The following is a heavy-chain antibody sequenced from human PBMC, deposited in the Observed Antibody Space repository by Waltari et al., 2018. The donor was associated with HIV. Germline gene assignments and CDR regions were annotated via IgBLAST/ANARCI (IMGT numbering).Heavy chain of an antibody. V-gene: IGHV4-31*01. CDR2: IYYSGST. CDR3: ARASGGSGAYYFDY. CDR1: VGSISRRGFY. Sequence: QVQLQESGPGLVKPSQTLSLTCTVPVGSISRRGFYWTWLPPHPGKGLEWIGYIYYSGSTYYNPSLKSLVTISVDTSKNQFSLKLSSVTAADTAVYYCARASGGSGAYYFDYWGQGTLVTVSS. D-gene: IGHD3-10*01. J-gene: IGHJ4*02.